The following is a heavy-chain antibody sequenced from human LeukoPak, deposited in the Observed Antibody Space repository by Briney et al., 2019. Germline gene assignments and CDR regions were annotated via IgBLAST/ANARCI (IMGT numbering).Heavy chain of an antibody. D-gene: IGHD4-23*01. Sequence: GGSLRLSCAASGFTFDMYWMSWVRQAPGKGLEWVATIKQDGSEKYYVDSVKGRFTISRDNAKNSLYLQMNSLRAEDTAVYYCARDGGNSGYWGQGTLITVSS. V-gene: IGHV3-7*03. CDR2: IKQDGSEK. CDR1: GFTFDMYW. CDR3: ARDGGNSGY. J-gene: IGHJ4*02.